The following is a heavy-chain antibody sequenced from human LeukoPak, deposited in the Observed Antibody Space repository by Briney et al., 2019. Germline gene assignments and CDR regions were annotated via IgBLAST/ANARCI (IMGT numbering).Heavy chain of an antibody. D-gene: IGHD2-21*01. V-gene: IGHV1-69*13. CDR1: VGTLSSYA. CDR2: IIPIFGTA. Sequence: SVKVSCKASVGTLSSYAICWVRQAPGEGREWMGGIIPIFGTANYAQKFQGRVTITADESTSTAYMELSSLRSEDTAVYYCARGREVVIAQDQWEYFQHWGQGTLVTVSS. CDR3: ARGREVVIAQDQWEYFQH. J-gene: IGHJ1*01.